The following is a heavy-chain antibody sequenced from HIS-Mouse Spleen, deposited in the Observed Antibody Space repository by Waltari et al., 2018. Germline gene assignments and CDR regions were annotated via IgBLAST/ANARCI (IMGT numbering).Heavy chain of an antibody. Sequence: QVQLVQSGAEVKKPGASVKVSCKASGYTFTGYYMHWVRQAPGQGLAWMGWIKPNRGGKKYARKFQGRVTMTRDTSISPAYMGLGGLGSDATAVYYCARGGWGSSYNWFDPWGQGTLVTVSS. V-gene: IGHV1-2*02. CDR2: IKPNRGGK. J-gene: IGHJ5*02. D-gene: IGHD6-6*01. CDR3: ARGGWGSSYNWFDP. CDR1: GYTFTGYY.